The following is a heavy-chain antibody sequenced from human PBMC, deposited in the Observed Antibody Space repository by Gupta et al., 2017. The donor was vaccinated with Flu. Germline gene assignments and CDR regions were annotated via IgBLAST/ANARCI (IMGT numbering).Heavy chain of an antibody. CDR2: ISATSSHI. J-gene: IGHJ4*02. V-gene: IGHV3-21*01. CDR1: GYTFSAYT. Sequence: EVHLVASGGGLVRPGGSLRLSCSASGYTFSAYTMNWVRQSPGKGLEWVSSISATSSHIYYADSVKGRFTISRDNAKNSLSLQMTGLRVEDTAVYYWARTFPDLPDYGGQGTLVTVSS. D-gene: IGHD3-16*01. CDR3: ARTFPDLPDY.